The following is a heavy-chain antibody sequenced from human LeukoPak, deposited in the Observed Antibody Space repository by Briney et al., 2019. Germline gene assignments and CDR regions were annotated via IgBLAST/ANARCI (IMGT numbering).Heavy chain of an antibody. D-gene: IGHD3-10*01. J-gene: IGHJ4*02. V-gene: IGHV4-34*01. CDR3: ARHRRDYYGSGRMYYFDY. CDR1: GGSFSGYY. Sequence: SETLSLTCAVYGGSFSGYYWSWIRQPPGKGLEWIGEVNHSGSTNYNPSLKSRVTISVDTSKNQFSLKLSSVTAADTAVYYCARHRRDYYGSGRMYYFDYWGQGTLVTVSS. CDR2: VNHSGST.